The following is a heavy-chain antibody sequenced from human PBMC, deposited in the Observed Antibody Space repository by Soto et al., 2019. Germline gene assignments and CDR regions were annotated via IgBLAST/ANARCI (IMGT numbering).Heavy chain of an antibody. D-gene: IGHD3-22*01. V-gene: IGHV1-3*01. CDR1: GYTFTSSA. CDR2: INAGNGNT. J-gene: IGHJ4*02. Sequence: GASGKVSFKASGYTFTSSATHWVRQAPVKRLEWMGWINAGNGNTKYSQTFQGRVTLTRDTSASTAYMGRSGLGSEDTAVYYCARAYYYDSSGCYPVRYWGQGPRVTVSS. CDR3: ARAYYYDSSGCYPVRY.